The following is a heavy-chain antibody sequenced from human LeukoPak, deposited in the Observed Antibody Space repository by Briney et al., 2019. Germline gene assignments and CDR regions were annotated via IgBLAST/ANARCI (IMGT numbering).Heavy chain of an antibody. J-gene: IGHJ6*02. Sequence: PSETLSLTCTVSGGSISSYYWSWIRQPPGKGLEWIGYIYYSGSTNYNPSLKSRVTISVDTSKNQFSLKLSSVTAADTAVYYCARECRVGGNYYYGMDVWGQGTTVTVSS. D-gene: IGHD3-10*01. CDR3: ARECRVGGNYYYGMDV. V-gene: IGHV4-59*01. CDR1: GGSISSYY. CDR2: IYYSGST.